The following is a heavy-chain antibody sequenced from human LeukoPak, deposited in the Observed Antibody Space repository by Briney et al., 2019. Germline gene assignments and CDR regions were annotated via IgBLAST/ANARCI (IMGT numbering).Heavy chain of an antibody. CDR3: AKALGAIAAAGDDAFDI. CDR2: ISGSGGST. Sequence: PGGSLRLSCAASGFTFSSYAMSWVRQAPGKGLEWVSAISGSGGSTYYADFVKGRFTISRDNSKNMLYLQMNSLRAEDTAVYYCAKALGAIAAAGDDAFDIWGQGTMVTVSS. CDR1: GFTFSSYA. D-gene: IGHD6-13*01. V-gene: IGHV3-23*01. J-gene: IGHJ3*02.